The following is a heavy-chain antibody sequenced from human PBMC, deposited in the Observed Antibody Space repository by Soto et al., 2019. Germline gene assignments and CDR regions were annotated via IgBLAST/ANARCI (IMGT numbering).Heavy chain of an antibody. D-gene: IGHD1-26*01. Sequence: SETLSLTCTVSGGSISSCGYYWSWIRQHPGKGLEWIGYIYYSGSTYYNPSLKSRVTISVDTSKNQFSLKLSSVTAADTAVYYCARNSGSPGPDFQHWGQGTLVTVSS. J-gene: IGHJ1*01. V-gene: IGHV4-31*03. CDR2: IYYSGST. CDR3: ARNSGSPGPDFQH. CDR1: GGSISSCGYY.